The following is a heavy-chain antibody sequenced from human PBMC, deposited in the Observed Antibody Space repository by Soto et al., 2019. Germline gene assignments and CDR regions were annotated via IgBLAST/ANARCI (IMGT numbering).Heavy chain of an antibody. J-gene: IGHJ4*02. CDR1: GFTFSSYG. CDR3: ARDALYYYDSSGYYQHYFDY. V-gene: IGHV3-33*01. Sequence: QVQLVESGGGVVQPGRSLRLSCAASGFTFSSYGMHWVRQAPGKGLEWVAVIWYDGRNKYYADSVKGRFTISRDNSKNTLYLQMNSLRAEDTAVYYCARDALYYYDSSGYYQHYFDYWGQGTLVTVSS. CDR2: IWYDGRNK. D-gene: IGHD3-22*01.